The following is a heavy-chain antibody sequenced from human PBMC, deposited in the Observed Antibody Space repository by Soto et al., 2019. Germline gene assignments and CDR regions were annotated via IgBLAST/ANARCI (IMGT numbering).Heavy chain of an antibody. Sequence: QVQLVQSGAEVKKPGSSVKVSCKASGGTFSSYAISWVRQAPGQGLEWMGGIIPIFGTANYAQKFQGRVTITADKSTSTAYMELSSLRSEDTAVYYCAIDLSQIFGVVMRYGMDVWGQGTTVTVSS. CDR1: GGTFSSYA. CDR3: AIDLSQIFGVVMRYGMDV. CDR2: IIPIFGTA. V-gene: IGHV1-69*06. D-gene: IGHD3-3*01. J-gene: IGHJ6*02.